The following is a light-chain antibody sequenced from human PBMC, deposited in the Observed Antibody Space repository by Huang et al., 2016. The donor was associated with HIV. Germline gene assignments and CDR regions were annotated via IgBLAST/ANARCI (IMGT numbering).Light chain of an antibody. CDR2: DAS. CDR3: QQRSRT. Sequence: EIVLTQSPATLSLSPGERATLSCRASQSISNYLAWYQQKPGQAPRLLIYDASNRATGIPARFSGSGSGTDFTLTISSLESEDFAGYYCQQRSRTFGGGTKVEIK. CDR1: QSISNY. J-gene: IGKJ4*01. V-gene: IGKV3-11*01.